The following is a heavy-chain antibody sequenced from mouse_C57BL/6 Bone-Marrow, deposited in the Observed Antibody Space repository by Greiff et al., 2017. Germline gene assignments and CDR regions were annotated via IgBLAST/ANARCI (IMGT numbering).Heavy chain of an antibody. CDR1: GYTFTSYW. Sequence: QVQLQQPGAELVMPGASVKLSCKASGYTFTSYWMHWVKQRPGQGLEWIGEIDPSDSYTNYNQKFKGKSTLTVDKSSSTAYMQLSSLTSEDSAVYYCARVIPYYYGSSLFDYWGQGTTLTVSS. D-gene: IGHD1-1*01. V-gene: IGHV1-69*01. CDR3: ARVIPYYYGSSLFDY. CDR2: IDPSDSYT. J-gene: IGHJ2*01.